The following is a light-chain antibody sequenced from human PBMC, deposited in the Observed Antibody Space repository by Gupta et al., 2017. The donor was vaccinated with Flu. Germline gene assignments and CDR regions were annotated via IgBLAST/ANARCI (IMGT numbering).Light chain of an antibody. CDR2: LGS. CDR1: QSLLHSNGKKY. CDR3: MQALQTPRT. Sequence: LSLPVTPGEPASISCRSSQSLLHSNGKKYLDWYLQKPGQSPQLLISLGSIRASGVPDRFSGSGSATDFTLKISRVEADDVGVYYCMQALQTPRTFGGGTKVEIK. V-gene: IGKV2-28*01. J-gene: IGKJ4*01.